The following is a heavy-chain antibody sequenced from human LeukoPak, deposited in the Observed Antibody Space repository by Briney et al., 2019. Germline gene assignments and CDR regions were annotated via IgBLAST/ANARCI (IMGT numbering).Heavy chain of an antibody. CDR1: GFTFSSYG. J-gene: IGHJ4*02. D-gene: IGHD3-9*01. Sequence: GGSLRLSCAASGFTFSSYGMHWVRQAPGKGLEWVSSISSSSTYIYYADSVKGRFTISRDNAKNSLYLQMNSLRAEDTAVCYCARDSSEYDILTGYLDYWGQGTLVTVSS. CDR2: ISSSSTYI. V-gene: IGHV3-21*01. CDR3: ARDSSEYDILTGYLDY.